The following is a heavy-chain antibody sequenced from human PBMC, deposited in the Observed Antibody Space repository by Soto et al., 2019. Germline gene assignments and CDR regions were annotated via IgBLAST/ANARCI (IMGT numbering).Heavy chain of an antibody. V-gene: IGHV5-10-1*01. D-gene: IGHD5-12*01. CDR2: IDPSDSYT. Sequence: GESLKISCKGSGYSFTSYWISWVRQMPGKGLEWMGRIDPSDSYTNYSPSFQGHVTISADKSISTAYLQWSSLKASDTAMYYCARHESGYDFEYYYYGMDVWGQGTTVTVSS. CDR1: GYSFTSYW. CDR3: ARHESGYDFEYYYYGMDV. J-gene: IGHJ6*02.